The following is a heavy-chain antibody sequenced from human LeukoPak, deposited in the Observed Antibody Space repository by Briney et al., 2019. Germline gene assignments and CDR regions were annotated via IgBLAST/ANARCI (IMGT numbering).Heavy chain of an antibody. D-gene: IGHD6-19*01. Sequence: GASVKVSCKASGYTFTGHYMHWVRQVPGQGLEWMGWINPNSGGTNYAQKLQGRVTMTTDTSTSTAYMELRSLRSDDTAVYYCARDTTVAGSPYYYWGQGTLVTVSS. CDR2: INPNSGGT. J-gene: IGHJ4*02. V-gene: IGHV1-2*02. CDR3: ARDTTVAGSPYYY. CDR1: GYTFTGHY.